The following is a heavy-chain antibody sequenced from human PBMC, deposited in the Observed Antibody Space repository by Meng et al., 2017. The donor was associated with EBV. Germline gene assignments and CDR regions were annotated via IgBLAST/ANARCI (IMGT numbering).Heavy chain of an antibody. Sequence: QGQLVQSGAEVKKPGFSVKVSCKASGGTFSSYAISWVRQAPGQGLEWMGGIIPILGIANYAQKFQGRVTITADKSTSTAYMELSSLRSEDTAVYYCARERPGGMATTPYFDYWGQGTLVTVSS. CDR1: GGTFSSYA. CDR2: IIPILGIA. D-gene: IGHD5-24*01. V-gene: IGHV1-69*10. J-gene: IGHJ4*02. CDR3: ARERPGGMATTPYFDY.